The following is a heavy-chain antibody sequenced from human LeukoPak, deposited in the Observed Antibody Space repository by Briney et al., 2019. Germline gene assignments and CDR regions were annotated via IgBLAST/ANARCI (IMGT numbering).Heavy chain of an antibody. CDR2: INHSGST. Sequence: SETLSLTCAVYGGSFSGYYWSWIRQPPGKGLEWIGEINHSGSTNYNPSLKSRVTISVDTSKNQFSLKLSSVTAAGTAVYYCARSPAAGRPFDYWGQGTLVTVSS. J-gene: IGHJ4*02. CDR3: ARSPAAGRPFDY. D-gene: IGHD6-13*01. V-gene: IGHV4-34*01. CDR1: GGSFSGYY.